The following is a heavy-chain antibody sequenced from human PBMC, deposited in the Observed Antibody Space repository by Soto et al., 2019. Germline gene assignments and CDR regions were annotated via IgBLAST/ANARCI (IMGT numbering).Heavy chain of an antibody. J-gene: IGHJ4*02. D-gene: IGHD1-26*01. CDR1: GGSFTSNNW. Sequence: SETLSLTCAVSGGSFTSNNWWTWVRQPPGQGLEWIGEIYRTGSTNYNPSLKSPVTISLDKSENQFSLKVTSLTAADTAVNYRASRGTRNSVDYWGQGTLVTVSS. V-gene: IGHV4-4*02. CDR2: IYRTGST. CDR3: ASRGTRNSVDY.